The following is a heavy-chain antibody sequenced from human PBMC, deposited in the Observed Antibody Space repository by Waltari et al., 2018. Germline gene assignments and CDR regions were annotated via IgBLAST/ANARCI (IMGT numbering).Heavy chain of an antibody. CDR3: VRLAQRTYRSPVPGRHYYYGMDV. CDR2: IRNDESSI. CDR1: GFRFSNYW. Sequence: EEQLLESGGGLVQPGDSLRLSCAASGFRFSNYWMNWVRQAPGKGLVWVDRIRNDESSITYADSVKCRFTISRDNAKNTLYLQMKRLRAEDTAVYYCVRLAQRTYRSPVPGRHYYYGMDVWGQGTTVTVSS. V-gene: IGHV3-74*03. J-gene: IGHJ6*02. D-gene: IGHD3-10*01.